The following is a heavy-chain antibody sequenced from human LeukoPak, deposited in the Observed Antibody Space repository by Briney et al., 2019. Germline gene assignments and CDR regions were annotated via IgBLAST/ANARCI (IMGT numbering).Heavy chain of an antibody. D-gene: IGHD5-12*01. CDR2: ISYDGSNK. CDR1: GFTFSSYA. CDR3: ARDHGGYSGYDAFDY. V-gene: IGHV3-30*04. J-gene: IGHJ4*02. Sequence: GGFLRLSCAASGFTFSSYAMHWVRQAPGKGLEWVAVISYDGSNKYYADSVKGRFTISRDNFKNTLYLQMNSLRAEDTAVYYCARDHGGYSGYDAFDYWGQGILVTVSS.